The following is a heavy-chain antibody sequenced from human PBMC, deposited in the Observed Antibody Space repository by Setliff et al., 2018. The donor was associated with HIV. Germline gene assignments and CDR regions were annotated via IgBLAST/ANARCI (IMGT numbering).Heavy chain of an antibody. CDR2: IIPMFSIP. CDR3: ARGPDGDYQYFQH. CDR1: GGPFSSYS. Sequence: ASVKVSCKASGGPFSSYSITWVRQAPGQGLEWMGRIIPMFSIPNYSQRFQGRVTITADRSTNTVYMELSSLRSDDTAVYYCARGPDGDYQYFQHWGQGTLVTVSS. V-gene: IGHV1-69*04. D-gene: IGHD4-17*01. J-gene: IGHJ1*01.